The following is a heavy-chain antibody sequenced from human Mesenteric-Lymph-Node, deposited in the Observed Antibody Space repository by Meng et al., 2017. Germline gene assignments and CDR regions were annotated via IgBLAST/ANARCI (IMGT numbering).Heavy chain of an antibody. CDR3: ARDRPYFDSNWFDP. CDR2: INVGNDKR. V-gene: IGHV1-3*01. J-gene: IGHJ5*02. Sequence: QVQLVQSGAELKKSGALVKVSCKASGYTFTSYGIHWGRQAPGQGLEWMGWINVGNDKRKYSQKFQGRVTITRDTSASTAYMEVSSLRSEDTAVYYCARDRPYFDSNWFDPWGQGTLVTVSS. D-gene: IGHD3-9*01. CDR1: GYTFTSYG.